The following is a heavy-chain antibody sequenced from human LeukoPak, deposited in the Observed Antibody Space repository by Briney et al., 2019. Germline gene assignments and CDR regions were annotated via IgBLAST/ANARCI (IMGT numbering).Heavy chain of an antibody. J-gene: IGHJ3*02. CDR1: GVSLSTSGVG. CDR2: IYWNDDS. D-gene: IGHD5-18*01. V-gene: IGHV2-5*01. Sequence: SGPTLVKPTQTLTLTCSLSGVSLSTSGVGVGWIRKPPGKALEWLALIYWNDDSRYSPSLKSRLTIAKDTSKNQVVLTLTNMDSVDTATYYCAHSQVFSYGSFHDAYDIWGLGMLVTVSS. CDR3: AHSQVFSYGSFHDAYDI.